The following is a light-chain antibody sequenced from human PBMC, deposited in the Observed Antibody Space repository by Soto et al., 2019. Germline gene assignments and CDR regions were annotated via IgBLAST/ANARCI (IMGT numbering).Light chain of an antibody. J-gene: IGLJ3*02. V-gene: IGLV1-40*01. CDR2: GNS. CDR3: QSYDSSLSGWV. CDR1: SSNIGAGYD. Sequence: QSVLTQPPSVSGAPGQRVTISCTGSSSNIGAGYDVHWYQQLPGTAPKLLIYGNSNRPSGVPDRFSGSKSGTSASLAITGLQAGYEADYYCQSYDSSLSGWVFGGGTKLTVL.